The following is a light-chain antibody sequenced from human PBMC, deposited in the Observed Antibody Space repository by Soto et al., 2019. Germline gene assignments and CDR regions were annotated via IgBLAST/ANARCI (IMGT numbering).Light chain of an antibody. CDR3: QQLFDSPIT. Sequence: DIQMTQSPSSLSASVGDRVTITCQASQNINNYLNWYQQKPGRAPKPLIYDASNLEAGVPSRFRGSGSGTDFTFTISRLQPEDIATYYCQQLFDSPITFGQGTRLEIK. CDR1: QNINNY. J-gene: IGKJ5*01. V-gene: IGKV1-33*01. CDR2: DAS.